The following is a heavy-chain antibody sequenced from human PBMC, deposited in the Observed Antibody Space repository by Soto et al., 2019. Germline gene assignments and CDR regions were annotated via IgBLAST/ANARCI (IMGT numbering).Heavy chain of an antibody. D-gene: IGHD2-2*01. J-gene: IGHJ5*02. V-gene: IGHV1-2*02. Sequence: ASVKVSCKASGYTFTGYYMHWVRQAPGQGLEWMGWINPNSGDTNYAQKWQGRVTMTRDTSISTAYMELSRLRSDDTAVYYCERPSCSSTSCSNWFDPWGQGTLVTVSS. CDR3: ERPSCSSTSCSNWFDP. CDR2: INPNSGDT. CDR1: GYTFTGYY.